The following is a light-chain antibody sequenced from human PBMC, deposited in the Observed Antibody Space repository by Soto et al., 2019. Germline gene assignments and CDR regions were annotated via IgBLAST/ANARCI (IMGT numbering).Light chain of an antibody. V-gene: IGKV1-5*03. CDR2: KAS. J-gene: IGKJ1*01. CDR3: LQYNSYSPAA. CDR1: QRISVW. Sequence: DIQMTQSPSTLSASVGDRVTITCRASQRISVWLAWYQQKPGKAPKLLIYKASSLESGVPSRFSASGSGTEFTLTISSLQPDDFATYSCLQYNSYSPAAFGQGNKVEIK.